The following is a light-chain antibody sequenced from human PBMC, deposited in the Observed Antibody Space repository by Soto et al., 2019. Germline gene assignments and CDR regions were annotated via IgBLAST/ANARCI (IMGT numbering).Light chain of an antibody. J-gene: IGKJ1*01. Sequence: DIQLTQSPSFLSASEGDRVTIACRASQGISNPLAWYQQKPGKAPKLLISFASTLQSGVPSRFTGSGSGTEFTLTISSLQPEDFATYYCQQFNSYPRTFGQGTKVEIK. CDR2: FAS. V-gene: IGKV1-9*01. CDR3: QQFNSYPRT. CDR1: QGISNP.